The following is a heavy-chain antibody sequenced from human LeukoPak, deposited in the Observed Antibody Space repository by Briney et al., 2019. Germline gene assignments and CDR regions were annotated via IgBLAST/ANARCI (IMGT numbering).Heavy chain of an antibody. Sequence: SETLSLTCTVSGGSISSYYWSWIRQPPGKGLEWIGEINHSGSTNYNPSLKSRVTISVDTSKNQFSLKLSSVTAADTAVYYCARPVQRKSYYMDVWGKGTTVTISS. CDR1: GGSISSYY. D-gene: IGHD1-1*01. CDR3: ARPVQRKSYYMDV. CDR2: INHSGST. V-gene: IGHV4-34*01. J-gene: IGHJ6*03.